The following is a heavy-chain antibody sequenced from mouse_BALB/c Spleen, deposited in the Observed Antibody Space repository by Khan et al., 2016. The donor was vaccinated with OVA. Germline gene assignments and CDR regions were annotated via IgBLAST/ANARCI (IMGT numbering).Heavy chain of an antibody. CDR3: TRSGYGTFTY. Sequence: QVQLQQSGAELVKPGASVKLSCKASGYTFTSYYMYWVKQRPGQGLEWIGEINPSDGGTNFNEKFKSKATLTVDNSSSTAYMQLSSLTSEDSAVYYCTRSGYGTFTYWGQGTLVTVSA. CDR2: INPSDGGT. D-gene: IGHD2-1*01. CDR1: GYTFTSYY. V-gene: IGHV1S81*02. J-gene: IGHJ3*01.